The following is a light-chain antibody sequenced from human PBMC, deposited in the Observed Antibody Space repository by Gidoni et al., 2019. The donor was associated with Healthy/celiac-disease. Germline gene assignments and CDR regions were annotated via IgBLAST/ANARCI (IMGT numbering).Light chain of an antibody. CDR3: QQRSNWPPYT. CDR1: QSVSSY. CDR2: DAS. V-gene: IGKV3-11*01. Sequence: EIVLTQSPATLPLSPGERATLSCRASQSVSSYLAWYQQKPGQAPRLLIDDASNRATGIPARVSGSGSGTDFTLTSSSLEPEDFAVYYCQQRSNWPPYTFGQGTKLEIK. J-gene: IGKJ2*01.